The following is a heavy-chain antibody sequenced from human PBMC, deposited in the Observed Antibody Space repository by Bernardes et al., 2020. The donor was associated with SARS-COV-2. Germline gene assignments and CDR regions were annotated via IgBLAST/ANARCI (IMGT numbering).Heavy chain of an antibody. V-gene: IGHV3-23*01. Sequence: GGSLRLSCAASGFTLNSYAMNWVRQAPGKGLEWVSGISGTGASTYYTESVRGRFTISKDDPTNILYLQMDSLRAEDTALYFCSRDGYNWVAFDIWGQGTMVTVSS. J-gene: IGHJ3*02. D-gene: IGHD1-1*01. CDR1: GFTLNSYA. CDR3: SRDGYNWVAFDI. CDR2: ISGTGAST.